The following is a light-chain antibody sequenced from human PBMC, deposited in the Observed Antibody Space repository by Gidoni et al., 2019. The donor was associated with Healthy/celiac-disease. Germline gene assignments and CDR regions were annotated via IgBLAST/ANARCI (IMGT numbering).Light chain of an antibody. CDR2: GNS. J-gene: IGLJ3*02. CDR3: QSYDSSLSGWV. Sequence: QSVLTQPPSVSGAPGPRVTISCTVSSSNIGAGYDVHWYQQLPGTAPKLLIYGNSNRPSGVPDRFSGSKSGTSASLAITGLQAEDEADYYCQSYDSSLSGWVFGGGTKLTVL. CDR1: SSNIGAGYD. V-gene: IGLV1-40*01.